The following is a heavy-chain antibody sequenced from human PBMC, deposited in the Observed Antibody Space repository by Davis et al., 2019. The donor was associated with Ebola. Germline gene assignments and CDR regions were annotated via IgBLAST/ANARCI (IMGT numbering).Heavy chain of an antibody. CDR1: GYTFTGHY. CDR3: ARPGGNCSSTSCYAGWFDP. CDR2: INPNSGGT. D-gene: IGHD2-2*01. J-gene: IGHJ5*02. Sequence: AASVQVSCKASGYTFTGHYMHWVRQSPGQGLERMGRINPNSGGTNYAQKFQGRVTMTRDTSISTAYMELSRLRSDDTAVYYCARPGGNCSSTSCYAGWFDPWGQGNLVTVSS. V-gene: IGHV1-2*06.